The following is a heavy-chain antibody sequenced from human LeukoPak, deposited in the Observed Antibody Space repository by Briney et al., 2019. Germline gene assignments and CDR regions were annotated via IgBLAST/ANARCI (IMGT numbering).Heavy chain of an antibody. V-gene: IGHV1-2*02. Sequence: GASVKVSCKASGYTFTGYYMHWVRQAPGQGLEWMGWINPNSGGTNYAQKFQGRVTMTRDTSTSTVYMELSSLRSDDTAVYYCARIGYNHYFDYWGQGTLVTVSS. D-gene: IGHD5-24*01. CDR2: INPNSGGT. J-gene: IGHJ4*02. CDR1: GYTFTGYY. CDR3: ARIGYNHYFDY.